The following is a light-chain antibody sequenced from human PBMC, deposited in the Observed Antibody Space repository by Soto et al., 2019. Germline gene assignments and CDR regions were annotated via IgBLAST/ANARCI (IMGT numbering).Light chain of an antibody. CDR1: QSFSGNY. J-gene: IGKJ2*01. CDR3: QQYGTSPPMYT. Sequence: EIVLTQSPGTLSLSPGERATLSCRASQSFSGNYLAWYQQKPGQAPRLLIYGVSSRATGTPDRFSGSGSGTDFTLSISRLEPEDFAVYYCQQYGTSPPMYTFGQGTKLEIK. CDR2: GVS. V-gene: IGKV3-20*01.